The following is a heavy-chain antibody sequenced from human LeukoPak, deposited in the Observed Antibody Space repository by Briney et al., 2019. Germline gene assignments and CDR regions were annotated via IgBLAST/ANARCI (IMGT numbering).Heavy chain of an antibody. D-gene: IGHD3-3*01. CDR3: ARVLYDFWSGYYPFNWFDP. J-gene: IGHJ5*02. CDR2: IYYSGST. Sequence: SETLSLTCTVSGGSISSHYWSWIRQPPGKGLEWIGYIYYSGSTNYNPSLKSRVTISVDTSKNQFSLKLSSVTAADTAVYYCARVLYDFWSGYYPFNWFDPWGQGTLVTVFS. V-gene: IGHV4-59*11. CDR1: GGSISSHY.